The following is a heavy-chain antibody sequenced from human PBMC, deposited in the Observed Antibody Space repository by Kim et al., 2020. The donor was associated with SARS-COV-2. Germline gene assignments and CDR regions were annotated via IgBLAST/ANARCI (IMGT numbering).Heavy chain of an antibody. V-gene: IGHV4-39*01. CDR3: ARLASGYRLYYYGMDV. CDR2: IYYSGST. Sequence: SETLSLTCTVSGGSISSSSYYWGWIRQPPGKGLEWIGSIYYSGSTYYNPSLKSRVTISVDTSKNQFSLKLSSVTAADTAVYYCARLASGYRLYYYGMDVWGQGTTVTVSS. D-gene: IGHD3-3*01. CDR1: GGSISSSSYY. J-gene: IGHJ6*02.